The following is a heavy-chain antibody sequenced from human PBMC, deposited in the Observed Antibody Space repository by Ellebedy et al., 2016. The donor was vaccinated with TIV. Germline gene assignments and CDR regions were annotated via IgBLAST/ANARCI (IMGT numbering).Heavy chain of an antibody. CDR2: ISSSSSTI. D-gene: IGHD4-17*01. Sequence: GESLKISCAASGFTFSSYSMNWVRQAPGKGLEWVSYISSSSSTIYYADPVKGRFTISRDSAKNSLYLRMNSLRDEDTAVYYCARARYSDTPTWFDPWGQGTLVTVSS. J-gene: IGHJ5*02. V-gene: IGHV3-48*02. CDR3: ARARYSDTPTWFDP. CDR1: GFTFSSYS.